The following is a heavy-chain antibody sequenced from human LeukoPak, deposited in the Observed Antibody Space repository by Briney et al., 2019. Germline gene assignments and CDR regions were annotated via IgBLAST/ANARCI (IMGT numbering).Heavy chain of an antibody. J-gene: IGHJ6*02. CDR3: ARDGDSSSWYLSPYYYYGMDV. CDR2: ISSSSSYI. V-gene: IGHV3-21*01. D-gene: IGHD6-13*01. CDR1: GFTFSSNS. Sequence: GGSLRLSCAASGFTFSSNSMNWVRQAPGKGLEWVSSISSSSSYIYYADSVKGRFTISRDNAKNSLYLQMNSLRAEDTAVYYCARDGDSSSWYLSPYYYYGMDVWGQGTTVTVSS.